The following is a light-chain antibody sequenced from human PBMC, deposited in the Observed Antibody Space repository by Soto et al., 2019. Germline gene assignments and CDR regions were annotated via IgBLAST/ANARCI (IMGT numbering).Light chain of an antibody. CDR1: QSISFW. Sequence: DIQMTQSPSTLSASVGDRVTITCRASQSISFWLAWYQQKPGKAPKLLIYDASSLEGGVPSRFSGSGSGTEFTLTISSLQPDDFATYYCQQYASYSTWTFGQGPKV. CDR3: QQYASYSTWT. J-gene: IGKJ1*01. V-gene: IGKV1-5*01. CDR2: DAS.